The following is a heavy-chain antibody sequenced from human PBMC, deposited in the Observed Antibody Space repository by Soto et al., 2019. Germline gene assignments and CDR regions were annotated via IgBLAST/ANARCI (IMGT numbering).Heavy chain of an antibody. J-gene: IGHJ5*02. CDR2: IYTSGSP. D-gene: IGHD3-10*01. Sequence: SETLSITGTVCGGPISSYYWSWIRQLAGRRLEWIGRIYTSGSPNYNPYLKSRVTMSVDTSKNQFSLKLSSVPAADTAVYSCARDTRITRVRGVMGWFDPWGQGTLVTVYS. CDR1: GGPISSYY. CDR3: ARDTRITRVRGVMGWFDP. V-gene: IGHV4-4*07.